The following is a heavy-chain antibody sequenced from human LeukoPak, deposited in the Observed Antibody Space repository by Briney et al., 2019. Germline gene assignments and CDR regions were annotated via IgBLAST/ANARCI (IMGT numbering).Heavy chain of an antibody. CDR1: GFTFSSYD. D-gene: IGHD3-22*01. V-gene: IGHV3-13*01. Sequence: GGSLRLSCAASGFTFSSYDMHWVRQATGKGLEWVSAIGTAGDTYYPGSVKGRFTISRANAKNSLYLQMNSLRAEDTAVYYCARADSSGYYYYFDYWGQGTLVTVSS. CDR3: ARADSSGYYYYFDY. J-gene: IGHJ4*02. CDR2: IGTAGDT.